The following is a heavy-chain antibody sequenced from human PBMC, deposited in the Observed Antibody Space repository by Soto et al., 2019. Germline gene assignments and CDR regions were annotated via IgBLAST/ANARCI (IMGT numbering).Heavy chain of an antibody. CDR2: IIPIFGTA. J-gene: IGHJ5*02. CDR3: ARGGIAVASDWFDP. V-gene: IGHV1-69*01. Sequence: SCKASGGTFSSYAISWVRQAPGQGLEWMGGIIPIFGTANYAQKFQGRVTITADESTSTAYMELSSLRSEDTAVYYCARGGIAVASDWFDPWGQGTLVTVSS. CDR1: GGTFSSYA. D-gene: IGHD6-19*01.